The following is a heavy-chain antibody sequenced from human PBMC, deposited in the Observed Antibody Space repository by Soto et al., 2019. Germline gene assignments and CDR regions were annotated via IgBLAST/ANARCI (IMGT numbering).Heavy chain of an antibody. CDR1: GFTFSSYA. CDR3: ARDHMVYVIYLLDY. CDR2: ISGSGGST. Sequence: GSLRLSCAASGFTFSSYAMSWVRQAPGKGLEWVSGISGSGGSTYYADSVKGRFTISRDNSKNTLYLQMNSLRAEDTAVYYCARDHMVYVIYLLDYWGQGTLVTVSS. D-gene: IGHD2-8*01. V-gene: IGHV3-23*01. J-gene: IGHJ4*02.